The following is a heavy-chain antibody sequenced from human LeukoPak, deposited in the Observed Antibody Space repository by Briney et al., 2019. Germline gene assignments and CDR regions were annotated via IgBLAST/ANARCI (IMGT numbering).Heavy chain of an antibody. CDR3: ARVEMATIADD. CDR1: GYTFTSYG. J-gene: IGHJ4*02. Sequence: GASVKVSCKASGYTFTSYGISWVRQAPGQGLEWMGWINAYNGNTNYAQKLQGRVTMTTDTSTSTAYKELRSLRSDDTAVYYCARVEMATIADDWGQGTLVTVSS. D-gene: IGHD5-24*01. V-gene: IGHV1-18*01. CDR2: INAYNGNT.